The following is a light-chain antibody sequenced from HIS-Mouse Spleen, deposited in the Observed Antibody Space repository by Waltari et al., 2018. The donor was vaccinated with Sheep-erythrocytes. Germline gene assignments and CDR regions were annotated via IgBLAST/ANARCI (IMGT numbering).Light chain of an antibody. CDR1: QGISSA. J-gene: IGKJ4*01. CDR2: DSS. CDR3: QQYYSTLT. Sequence: AIQLTQSPSSLSASVGDRVTITCRASQGISSALAWYQQKPGKAPKLLINDSSSLESGVPSRFSGSGSGTDFTLTISSLQAEDVAVYYCQQYYSTLTFGGGTKVEIK. V-gene: IGKV1-13*02.